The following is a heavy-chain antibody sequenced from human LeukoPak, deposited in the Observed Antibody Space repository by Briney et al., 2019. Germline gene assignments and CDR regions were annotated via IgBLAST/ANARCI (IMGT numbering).Heavy chain of an antibody. CDR1: GGTFSSYA. CDR3: ATGQGYCSSTSCPRVAY. J-gene: IGHJ4*02. CDR2: ILPIFGTA. Sequence: SVKVSSKPSGGTFSSYAISWVRPAPGQGREWMGGILPIFGTATYAQTLQGRVTITADESTSTAYVELRSLRSEDTAVYYCATGQGYCSSTSCPRVAYWGQGTLVTVSS. D-gene: IGHD2-2*01. V-gene: IGHV1-69*01.